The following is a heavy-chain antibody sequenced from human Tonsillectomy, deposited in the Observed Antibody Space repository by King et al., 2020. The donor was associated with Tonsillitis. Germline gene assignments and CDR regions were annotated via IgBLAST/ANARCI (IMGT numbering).Heavy chain of an antibody. CDR2: IKKDGSEN. J-gene: IGHJ4*02. CDR1: GFTFSGYW. V-gene: IGHV3-7*01. Sequence: VQLVESGGGLVQPGGSLRLSCAVSGFTFSGYWMTWVRQAPGKGLEWVATIKKDGSENNYVDSVKGRFTISRDNAKNSLYLQMNNLRVEDTAVYYCAESSGWLVDDWGQGTLVTVSS. CDR3: AESSGWLVDD. D-gene: IGHD6-19*01.